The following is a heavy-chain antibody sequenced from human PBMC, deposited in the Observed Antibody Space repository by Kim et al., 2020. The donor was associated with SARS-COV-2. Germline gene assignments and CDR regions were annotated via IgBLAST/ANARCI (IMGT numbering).Heavy chain of an antibody. CDR1: GYSFTSYW. J-gene: IGHJ6*04. Sequence: GESLKISCEGPGYSFTSYWIGWVRQIPGKGLEWMGIIYPGDSDTRYSPSFQGRVTISADKSISTAYLQWSSLKASDTAMYYCARTYGSGIYYLGGNYYYYGMDVWGKGTTVTVSS. D-gene: IGHD3-10*01. CDR3: ARTYGSGIYYLGGNYYYYGMDV. V-gene: IGHV5-51*01. CDR2: IYPGDSDT.